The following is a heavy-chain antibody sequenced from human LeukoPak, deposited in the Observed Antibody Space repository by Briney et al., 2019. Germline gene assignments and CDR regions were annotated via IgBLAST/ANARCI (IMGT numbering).Heavy chain of an antibody. J-gene: IGHJ3*02. Sequence: GGSLRLSCAASGFTFSSYEMNWVRQAPGKGLEWVSYISSSGSTIYYADSVKGRFTISRDNAKNSLYLQMNSLRVEDTAVYYCARAKPEQDAFDIWGQGTMVTVSS. CDR2: ISSSGSTI. D-gene: IGHD1/OR15-1a*01. CDR3: ARAKPEQDAFDI. V-gene: IGHV3-48*03. CDR1: GFTFSSYE.